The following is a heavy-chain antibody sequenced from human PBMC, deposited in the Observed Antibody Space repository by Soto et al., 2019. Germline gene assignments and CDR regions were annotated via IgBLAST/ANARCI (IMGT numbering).Heavy chain of an antibody. CDR2: IYYSGST. D-gene: IGHD3-3*01. Sequence: SETLSLTCTVSGGSISSYYWSWIRQPPGKGLEWIGYIYYSGSTNYNPSLKSRVTISVDTSKNQFSLKLSSVTAADTAVYYCARVTLRFLNNFPSEYYFDYWGQGTLVTVSS. CDR1: GGSISSYY. CDR3: ARVTLRFLNNFPSEYYFDY. V-gene: IGHV4-59*01. J-gene: IGHJ4*02.